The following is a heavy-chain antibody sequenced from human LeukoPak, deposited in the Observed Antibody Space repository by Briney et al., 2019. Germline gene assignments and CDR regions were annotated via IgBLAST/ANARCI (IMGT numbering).Heavy chain of an antibody. CDR3: ARVGRYSRKYAFDI. J-gene: IGHJ3*02. CDR2: IYTSGST. CDR1: GGSISSYY. V-gene: IGHV4-4*07. Sequence: SETLSLTCTVSGGSISSYYWSWIRQPAGKGLEWGGGIYTSGSTNYNPSLKSRATMSVDTSKSQFSLKLSSVTAADTAVYYCARVGRYSRKYAFDIWGQGTMVTVSS. D-gene: IGHD6-13*01.